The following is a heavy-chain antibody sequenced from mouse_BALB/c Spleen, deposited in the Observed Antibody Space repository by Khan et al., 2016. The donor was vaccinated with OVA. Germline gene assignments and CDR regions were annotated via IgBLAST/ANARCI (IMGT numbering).Heavy chain of an antibody. J-gene: IGHJ2*01. CDR3: AIIKKIVATYCDY. CDR1: GYTFTSYW. D-gene: IGHD1-1*01. Sequence: QVQLQQPGAELVKAGASVKMSCKASGYTFTSYWMHWVQQRLGQGLEWFAENNPTHGRTYYNEKFKSKSTLTVDKSSSPAYMLLSGPTFDDSAVYYWAIIKKIVATYCDYWGQGTTLTVSS. V-gene: IGHV1S81*02. CDR2: NNPTHGRT.